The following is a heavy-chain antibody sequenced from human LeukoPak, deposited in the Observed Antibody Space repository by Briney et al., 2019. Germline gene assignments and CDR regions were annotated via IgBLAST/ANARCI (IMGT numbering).Heavy chain of an antibody. Sequence: PGGSLRLSCAASGFTLNSYLMSWVRQAPGRGLEWVANIKKDGSEENYLDSVKGRFTVSRDNAKNSLNLQMNSLRGGDTAVYYCARSNPNRNALDLWGQGTMVTISS. CDR3: ARSNPNRNALDL. CDR1: GFTLNSYL. CDR2: IKKDGSEE. V-gene: IGHV3-7*01. J-gene: IGHJ3*01. D-gene: IGHD1-14*01.